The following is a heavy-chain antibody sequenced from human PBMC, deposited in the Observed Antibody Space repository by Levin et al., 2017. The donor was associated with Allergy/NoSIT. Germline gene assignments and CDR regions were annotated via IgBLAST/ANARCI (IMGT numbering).Heavy chain of an antibody. Sequence: GSLRLSCTVSGGSISSSSYYWGWIRQPPGTGLEWIGSIYYSGSTYYNPSLKSRVTISVDTSKNQFSLKLSSVTAADTAVYYCARLGLQLGELWSYWGQGTLVTVSS. CDR3: ARLGLQLGELWSY. CDR1: GGSISSSSYY. V-gene: IGHV4-39*01. D-gene: IGHD3-16*01. CDR2: IYYSGST. J-gene: IGHJ4*02.